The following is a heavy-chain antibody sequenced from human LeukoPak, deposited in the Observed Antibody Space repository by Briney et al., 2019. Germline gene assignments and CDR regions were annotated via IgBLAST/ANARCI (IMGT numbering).Heavy chain of an antibody. J-gene: IGHJ6*03. D-gene: IGHD3-10*01. CDR1: GYTFTSYG. Sequence: ASVKVSCKASGYTFTSYGISWVRQAPGQGLEWMGWISTYNGNTNHAQKLQGRVTMTTDTSTSTAYMELRSLRSDDMAVYYCARDLHRVVVRGVPHYYYYMDVWGKGTTVTISS. CDR3: ARDLHRVVVRGVPHYYYYMDV. V-gene: IGHV1-18*03. CDR2: ISTYNGNT.